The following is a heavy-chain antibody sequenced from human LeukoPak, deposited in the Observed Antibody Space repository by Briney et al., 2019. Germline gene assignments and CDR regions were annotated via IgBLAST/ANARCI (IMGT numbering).Heavy chain of an antibody. CDR2: IYYSGST. CDR1: GGSISSYY. CDR3: ARAAYSSSSAAFDI. V-gene: IGHV4-59*08. J-gene: IGHJ3*02. D-gene: IGHD6-6*01. Sequence: SETLSLTCTVSGGSISSYYWSWIRQPPGKGLEWIGYIYYSGSTNYNPSLKRRVTISVDTSKNQFSLKLSSVTAADTAVYYCARAAYSSSSAAFDIWGQGTMVTVSS.